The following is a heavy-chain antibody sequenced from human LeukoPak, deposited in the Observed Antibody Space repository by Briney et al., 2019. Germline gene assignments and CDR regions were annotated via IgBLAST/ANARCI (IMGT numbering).Heavy chain of an antibody. J-gene: IGHJ6*02. CDR1: GGSISSGSYY. Sequence: SETLSLTCTVSGGSISSGSYYWSWIRQPAGKGLEWIGRIYTSGSTNYNPSLKSRVTISVDTSKNQFSLKLSSVTAADTAVYYCARGLVVVVAAPVYYGMDVWGQGTTVTVSS. CDR3: ARGLVVVVAAPVYYGMDV. CDR2: IYTSGST. V-gene: IGHV4-61*02. D-gene: IGHD2-15*01.